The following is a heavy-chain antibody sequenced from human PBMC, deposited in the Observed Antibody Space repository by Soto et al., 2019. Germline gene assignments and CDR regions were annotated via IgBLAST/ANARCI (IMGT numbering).Heavy chain of an antibody. J-gene: IGHJ1*01. CDR1: AASITDSY. D-gene: IGHD2-15*01. V-gene: IGHV4-59*01. CDR2: IYFSGVA. CDR3: ARGDSDLAVSEAAY. Sequence: QMQMQESGPRLVKPSETLSLTCTVSAASITDSYWSWIRQPPEKGLEWIGYIYFSGVATYNPSLKSRATMSRDTSKNEFSLKLTSVTGADTAIYYCARGDSDLAVSEAAYWGQGTLVTVSS.